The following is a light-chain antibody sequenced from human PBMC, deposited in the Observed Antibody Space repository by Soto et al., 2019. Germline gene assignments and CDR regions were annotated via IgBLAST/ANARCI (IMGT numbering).Light chain of an antibody. V-gene: IGLV2-14*01. CDR3: SSYTSSGTVV. CDR2: DVS. J-gene: IGLJ3*02. CDR1: SSDVGGYNY. Sequence: QSVLTQPASVSGSPGQSITISCTGTSSDVGGYNYVSWYQQHPGKAPKLVIYDVSNWPSGVSNRFSGSKSGNTASLTISGLQAEDETDYYCSSYTSSGTVVFGGGTKLTVL.